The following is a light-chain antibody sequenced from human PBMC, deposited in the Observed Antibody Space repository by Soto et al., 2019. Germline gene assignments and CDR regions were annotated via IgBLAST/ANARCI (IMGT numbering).Light chain of an antibody. Sequence: EIVMTQSPAPLSVSPGERATLSCRASQSVSSNLAWYQQKPGQAPRLIIYGASTRATGIPARFSGSGSGTEFTLTISSLQSEDVAVYYCQQYNNWPLTLGGGTKVDI. CDR2: GAS. V-gene: IGKV3-15*01. CDR1: QSVSSN. J-gene: IGKJ4*01. CDR3: QQYNNWPLT.